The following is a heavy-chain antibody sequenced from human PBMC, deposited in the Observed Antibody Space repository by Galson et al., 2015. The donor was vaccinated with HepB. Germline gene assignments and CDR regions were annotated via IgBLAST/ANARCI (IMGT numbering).Heavy chain of an antibody. CDR1: GYTFTSYY. CDR2: INPSGGST. V-gene: IGHV1-46*04. CDR3: ARDNTVNGYDWPRFDY. D-gene: IGHD5-12*01. Sequence: SVKVSCKASGYTFTSYYMHWVRQAPGQGLEWMGIINPSGGSTSYAQKLQGRVTMTRDTSTSTVYMELSSLRSEDTAVYYCARDNTVNGYDWPRFDYWGQGTLVTVSS. J-gene: IGHJ4*02.